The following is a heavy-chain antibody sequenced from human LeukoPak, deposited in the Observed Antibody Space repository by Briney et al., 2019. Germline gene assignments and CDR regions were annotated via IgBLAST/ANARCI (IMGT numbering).Heavy chain of an antibody. CDR2: IYPSDSDT. J-gene: IGHJ4*02. Sequence: GESLKISCKGSGYSFTSYWIGWVRQMPGKGLEWMGIIYPSDSDTKYSPSFRGQVTISADKSISTAYLQWSSLKASDTAMYYCTRRAPGITAGREIDYWGQGTLVTVSS. D-gene: IGHD6-6*01. CDR3: TRRAPGITAGREIDY. CDR1: GYSFTSYW. V-gene: IGHV5-51*01.